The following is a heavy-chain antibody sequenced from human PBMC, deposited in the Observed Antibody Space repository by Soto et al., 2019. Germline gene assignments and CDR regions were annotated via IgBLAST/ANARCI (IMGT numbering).Heavy chain of an antibody. CDR1: GFTFSSYW. CDR2: IIKDGSEK. D-gene: IGHD3-10*01. CDR3: ARDWGGLGY. V-gene: IGHV3-7*03. J-gene: IGHJ4*02. Sequence: GGSLRLSCAASGFTFSSYWMTWVRQAPGKGLEWVANIIKDGSEKSYVDSVKGRFTVSRDNARNSLYPEMNSLRVEDTAVYYCARDWGGLGYWGQGTLVTVSS.